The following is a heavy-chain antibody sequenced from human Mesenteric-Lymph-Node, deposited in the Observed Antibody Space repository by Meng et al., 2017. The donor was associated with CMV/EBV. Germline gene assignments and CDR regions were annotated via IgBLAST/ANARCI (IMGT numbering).Heavy chain of an antibody. V-gene: IGHV1-18*01. CDR1: GGTFSSYA. D-gene: IGHD3-3*01. Sequence: ASVKVSCKASGGTFSSYAISWVRQAPGQGLEWMGWISAYNGNTNYAQKLQGRVTMTTDTSTSTAYMELRSLRSEDTAVYYCARGRITIFGVVRDGMDVWGQGTTVTVSS. CDR2: ISAYNGNT. J-gene: IGHJ6*02. CDR3: ARGRITIFGVVRDGMDV.